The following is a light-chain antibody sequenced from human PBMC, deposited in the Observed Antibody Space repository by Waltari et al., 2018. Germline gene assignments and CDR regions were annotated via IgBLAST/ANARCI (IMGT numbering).Light chain of an antibody. Sequence: DVVMTQSPPSLPVTLGPPASRSCSSSQTLIYTDGNTYLSWFLQRPGQSPRRLIYKVSDRDPGVPDRFRGSGSGTDFTLRIKKVGAEDVGVYYCMQGTHWPWTFGQGTKMEIE. J-gene: IGKJ1*01. CDR2: KVS. CDR3: MQGTHWPWT. CDR1: QTLIYTDGNTY. V-gene: IGKV2-30*01.